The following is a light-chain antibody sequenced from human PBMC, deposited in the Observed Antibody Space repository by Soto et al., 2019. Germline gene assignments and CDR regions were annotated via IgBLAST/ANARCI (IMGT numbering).Light chain of an antibody. J-gene: IGKJ1*01. Sequence: EIVLTQSPATLSLSPGERATLSCGASQSVSSYLAWYQQKPGQAPRLLIYGASSRATGIPDRFSGSGSGTDFTLTISRLEPEDFAVYYCHQRQSWPRTFGQGTKVDIK. CDR1: QSVSSY. V-gene: IGKV3-11*01. CDR3: HQRQSWPRT. CDR2: GAS.